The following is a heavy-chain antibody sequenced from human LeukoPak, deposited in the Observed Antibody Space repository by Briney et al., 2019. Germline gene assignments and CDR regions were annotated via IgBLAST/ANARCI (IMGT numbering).Heavy chain of an antibody. D-gene: IGHD1-26*01. J-gene: IGHJ4*02. CDR1: GFSLSTNTVG. Sequence: SGPTLVKPTQTLTLTCSFSGFSLSTNTVGVGWIRQPPGKALEWLSLVYGETDKRYTPSLKSRLTITTDSSKSQLVLIMTNMDPVDTGTYYCAHSSWDVSNFDQWGQRTLVTVSS. CDR3: AHSSWDVSNFDQ. V-gene: IGHV2-5*02. CDR2: VYGETDK.